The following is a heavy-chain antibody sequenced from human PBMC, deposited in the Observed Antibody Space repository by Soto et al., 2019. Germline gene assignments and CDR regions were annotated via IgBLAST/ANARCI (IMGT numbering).Heavy chain of an antibody. V-gene: IGHV4-39*01. CDR3: ARHGELGWLVDDAFDI. Sequence: SETLSLTCTVSGGSISSSSYYWGWIRQPPGKRLKWIGSIYYSGSTYYNPSLKSRVTISVDTSKNQFSLKLSFVTAADTALYYCARHGELGWLVDDAFDIWGQGTMVTVSS. D-gene: IGHD6-19*01. CDR1: GGSISSSSYY. J-gene: IGHJ3*02. CDR2: IYYSGST.